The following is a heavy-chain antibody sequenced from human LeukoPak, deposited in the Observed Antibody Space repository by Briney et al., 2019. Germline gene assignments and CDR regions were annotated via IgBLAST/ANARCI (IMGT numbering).Heavy chain of an antibody. CDR3: ARVVGELGIVFSYWYFDL. J-gene: IGHJ2*01. CDR2: IYSGGST. CDR1: GFTVSSNY. Sequence: PGGSLRLFCAASGFTVSSNYVSWVRQAPGKGLEWVSVIYSGGSTYYADSVKGRFTISRDNSKNTLYLQMNSLRAEDTAVYYCARVVGELGIVFSYWYFDLWGRGTLVTVSS. V-gene: IGHV3-53*01. D-gene: IGHD7-27*01.